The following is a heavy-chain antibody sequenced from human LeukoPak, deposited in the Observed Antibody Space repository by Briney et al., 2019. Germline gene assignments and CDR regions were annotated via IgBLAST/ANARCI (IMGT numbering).Heavy chain of an antibody. CDR2: ISNTGSTI. V-gene: IGHV3-11*01. CDR1: GFTFSDYY. D-gene: IGHD1-14*01. CDR3: ARVATGWLSFDY. Sequence: GGSLRLSCAASGFTFSDYYMTWIRQAPGKGLEWVSYISNTGSTIYYAGSVKGRFTISRDNTKNSLYLQMNSLRAEDTAVYYCARVATGWLSFDYWGQGTLVTVSS. J-gene: IGHJ4*02.